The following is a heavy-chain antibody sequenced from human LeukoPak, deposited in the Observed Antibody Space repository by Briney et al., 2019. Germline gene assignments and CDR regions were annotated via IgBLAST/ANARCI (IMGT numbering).Heavy chain of an antibody. J-gene: IGHJ3*02. CDR2: MNPNSGNT. Sequence: ASVKVSCKASGYTFPSYDITWVRQATGQGLEWMGWMNPNSGNTGYAQKFQGRVTITRNTSISTASTELSSLRSEDTAVYYCARRMTTVTPADAFDIWGQGTMVTVSS. CDR3: ARRMTTVTPADAFDI. D-gene: IGHD4-17*01. CDR1: GYTFPSYD. V-gene: IGHV1-8*03.